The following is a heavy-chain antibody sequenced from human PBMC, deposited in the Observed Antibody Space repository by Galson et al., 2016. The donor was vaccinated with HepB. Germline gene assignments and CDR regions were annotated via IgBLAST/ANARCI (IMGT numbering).Heavy chain of an antibody. CDR1: RYSFSSYW. J-gene: IGHJ4*02. CDR2: IYPDDSAT. Sequence: QSGAEVKKPGESLKISCKSSRYSFSSYWIGWVRQMPGKGLEWMGIIYPDDSATRYSPSFQGQVTISADKSISTAYLQWSSLKVSDTAMYYCARVGGYPAFDYWGQGTLVTVSS. CDR3: ARVGGYPAFDY. V-gene: IGHV5-51*01. D-gene: IGHD3-16*01.